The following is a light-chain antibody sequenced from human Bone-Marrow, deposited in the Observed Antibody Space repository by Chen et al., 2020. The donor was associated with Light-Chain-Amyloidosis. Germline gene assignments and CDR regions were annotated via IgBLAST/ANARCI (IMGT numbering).Light chain of an antibody. CDR1: SGSIATNY. J-gene: IGLJ3*02. Sequence: NFMLTQPHSVSESPGKTAKKPCTRSSGSIATNYVQWYQQRPGSSPTTVIYEDDQRPSGVPDRFSGSIDRSCCSASLTVSGCKTEVEADYYGKSYQGSSHCVFGGGMILTVL. CDR2: EDD. CDR3: KSYQGSSHCV. V-gene: IGLV6-57*01.